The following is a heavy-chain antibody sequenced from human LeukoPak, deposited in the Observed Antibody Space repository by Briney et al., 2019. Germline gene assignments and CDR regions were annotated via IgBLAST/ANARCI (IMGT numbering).Heavy chain of an antibody. V-gene: IGHV4-4*07. CDR3: ARKEGYDFWSGYYLA. J-gene: IGHJ5*02. CDR1: GGSFSSYF. CDR2: IYPSGNT. D-gene: IGHD3-3*01. Sequence: SETLSLTCSVSGGSFSSYFWSWVRQPAGKGLEWIGRIYPSGNTNYNPSLKSRVTLSVDTSKTQFSLRLSSVTAADTAVYYCARKEGYDFWSGYYLAWGQGTLVTVSS.